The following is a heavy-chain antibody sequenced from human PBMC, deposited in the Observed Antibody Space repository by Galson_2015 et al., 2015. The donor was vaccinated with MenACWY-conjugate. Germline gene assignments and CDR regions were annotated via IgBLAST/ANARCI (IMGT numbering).Heavy chain of an antibody. CDR1: GFTFSNHA. J-gene: IGHJ4*02. CDR3: ARYRLDTSATTDF. V-gene: IGHV3-23*01. D-gene: IGHD6-19*01. Sequence: SLRLSCGASGFTFSNHAMSWVRQAPGKGLEWVSGISGRTGSTYYADSVKGRLTISRDNPKNTLYLQMNSLRVEDTAIYYCARYRLDTSATTDFWGQGTLVTVSS. CDR2: ISGRTGST.